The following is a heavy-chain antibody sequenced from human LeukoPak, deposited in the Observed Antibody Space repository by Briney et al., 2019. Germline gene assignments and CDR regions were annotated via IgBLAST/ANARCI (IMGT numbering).Heavy chain of an antibody. D-gene: IGHD3-10*01. Sequence: GGSLRLSCAASGFTFSSYAMNWVRQAPGKGLEWVSTISGSGGSKHYADSVEGRFTISRDNSKNTEYLQMNSLRAEDTAIYYCAKLTSASGAYGVDVWGQGTTVTVSS. CDR3: AKLTSASGAYGVDV. CDR2: ISGSGGSK. CDR1: GFTFSSYA. V-gene: IGHV3-23*01. J-gene: IGHJ6*02.